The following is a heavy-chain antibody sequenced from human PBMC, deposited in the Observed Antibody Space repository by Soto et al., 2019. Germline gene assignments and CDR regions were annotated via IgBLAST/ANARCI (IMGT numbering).Heavy chain of an antibody. CDR2: INAGNGNT. CDR1: GYTFTSYA. D-gene: IGHD4-17*01. CDR3: AREVGTVTTFLAYIWFDP. Sequence: ASVKVSCKASGYTFTSYAMHWVRQAPGQRLEWMGWINAGNGNTKYSQKFQGRVTITRDTSASTAYMELSSLRSEDTAVYYCAREVGTVTTFLAYIWFDPLVQGTLVTVS. J-gene: IGHJ5*02. V-gene: IGHV1-3*01.